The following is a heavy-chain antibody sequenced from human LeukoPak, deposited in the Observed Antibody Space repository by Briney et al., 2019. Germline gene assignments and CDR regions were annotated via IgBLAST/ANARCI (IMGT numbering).Heavy chain of an antibody. Sequence: PGGSLRLSCAASGFTFSSYWMSWVRQAPGKGLEWVANIKQDGSEKYYVDSVKGRFTISRDNAKNSLYLQMNSLRAEDTAVYYCARGKGKRGYSGYDFRGYFDYWGQGTLVTVSS. D-gene: IGHD5-12*01. V-gene: IGHV3-7*01. CDR3: ARGKGKRGYSGYDFRGYFDY. J-gene: IGHJ4*02. CDR2: IKQDGSEK. CDR1: GFTFSSYW.